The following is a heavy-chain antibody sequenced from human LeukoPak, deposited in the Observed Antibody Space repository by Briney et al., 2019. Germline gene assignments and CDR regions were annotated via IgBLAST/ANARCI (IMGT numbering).Heavy chain of an antibody. CDR1: GFTFSDY. CDR3: ARDVDCSGVGCYSDY. D-gene: IGHD2-15*01. V-gene: IGHV3-66*01. CDR2: IYRDGST. J-gene: IGHJ4*02. Sequence: PGGSLRLSCAASGFTFSDYVSWVRQAPGKGLEWVSLIYRDGSTFYAESVKGRFTISRDNSKNTLFLQMNSLRAEDTAVYYCARDVDCSGVGCYSDYWGQGTLVTVSS.